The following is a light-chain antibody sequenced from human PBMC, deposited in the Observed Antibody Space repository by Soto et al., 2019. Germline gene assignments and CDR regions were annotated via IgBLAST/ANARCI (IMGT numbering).Light chain of an antibody. CDR1: QSVSSY. J-gene: IGKJ4*01. Sequence: EIVLAQSPATLSLSPGERATLSCRASQSVSSYLAWYQQKPGQAPRLLIYDASNRATGIPARFSGSGSGTDFTLTTSSLEPEDFAVYYCQHRDTWPANPFGGGTKVETK. CDR3: QHRDTWPANP. CDR2: DAS. V-gene: IGKV3-11*01.